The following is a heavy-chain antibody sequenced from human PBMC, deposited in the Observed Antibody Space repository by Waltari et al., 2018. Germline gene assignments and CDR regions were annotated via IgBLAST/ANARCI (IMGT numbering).Heavy chain of an antibody. CDR2: IHPEGVVA. J-gene: IGHJ5*02. V-gene: IGHV3-7*01. Sequence: QLLQSGGALFLPGGSRSSSLFSPGFSLKNPGMLWVRQAPGKGLQWVAKIHPEGVVANYVDSVKGRFTVSRDNAKNSLYLQMTSLTTDDTAVYFCARDNNFYADDLWGQGAQVTVSS. CDR1: GFSLKNPG. D-gene: IGHD1-20*01. CDR3: ARDNNFYADDL.